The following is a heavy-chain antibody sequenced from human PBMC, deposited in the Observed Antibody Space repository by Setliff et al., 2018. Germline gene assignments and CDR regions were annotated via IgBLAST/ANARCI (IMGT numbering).Heavy chain of an antibody. Sequence: GGSLRLSCAASRFTFSNYWMSWVRQAPGKGLEWVANIKEDGSEKDYVDSVKGRFTISRDNAKNSLDLQMNNLRDEDTAVYYCARDRWKVIVNRGDDAFDLWGQGTMVTVSS. CDR1: RFTFSNYW. D-gene: IGHD3-22*01. J-gene: IGHJ3*01. V-gene: IGHV3-7*01. CDR3: ARDRWKVIVNRGDDAFDL. CDR2: IKEDGSEK.